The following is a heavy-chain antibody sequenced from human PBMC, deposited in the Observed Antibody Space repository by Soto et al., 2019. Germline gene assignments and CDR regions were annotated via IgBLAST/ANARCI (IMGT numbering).Heavy chain of an antibody. CDR3: ARKVLGSTSRPDWWYFDL. V-gene: IGHV3-23*01. J-gene: IGHJ2*01. Sequence: EVQLLESGGGLVQPGGSLRLSCVGSGFTFIKYAMNWVRQTPGKGLEWVSTISGGGDRTFDADTVKGRFTISRDNSKNTVNLQMNSLRAHDTAVYYCARKVLGSTSRPDWWYFDLWGRGTLVTVSS. CDR2: ISGGGDRT. D-gene: IGHD2-2*01. CDR1: GFTFIKYA.